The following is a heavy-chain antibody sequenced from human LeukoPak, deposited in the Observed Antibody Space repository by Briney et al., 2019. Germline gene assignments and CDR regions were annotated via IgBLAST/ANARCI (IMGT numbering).Heavy chain of an antibody. CDR2: VRTKSDNYAT. V-gene: IGHV3-73*01. Sequence: GGSLRLSCAASGFIFSGSTIHWVRQASGKGLEWVGRVRTKSDNYATVYEASVKGRFTISRDDSKNTLYLQMNSLKTEDTAVYYCTTARLTWGQGTLVTVSS. D-gene: IGHD6-6*01. J-gene: IGHJ5*02. CDR3: TTARLT. CDR1: GFIFSGST.